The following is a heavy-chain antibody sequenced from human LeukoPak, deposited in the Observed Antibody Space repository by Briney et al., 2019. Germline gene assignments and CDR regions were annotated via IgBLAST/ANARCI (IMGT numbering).Heavy chain of an antibody. CDR3: ARGSSSSWYIHYYYYYMDV. CDR1: GYTFTDYY. V-gene: IGHV1-8*02. Sequence: ASVKVSCKASGYTFTDYYMHWVRQAPGQGLEGMGWMNPNSGNTGYAQKFQGRVTMTRNTSISTAYMELSSLRSEDTAVYYCARGSSSSWYIHYYYYYMDVWGKGTTVTISS. J-gene: IGHJ6*03. D-gene: IGHD6-13*01. CDR2: MNPNSGNT.